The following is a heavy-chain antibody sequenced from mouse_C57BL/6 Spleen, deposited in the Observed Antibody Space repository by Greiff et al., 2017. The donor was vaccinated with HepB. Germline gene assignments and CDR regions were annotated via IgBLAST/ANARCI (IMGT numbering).Heavy chain of an antibody. CDR2: FHPYNDDT. CDR3: ARGYYDYPYYAMDY. V-gene: IGHV1-47*01. D-gene: IGHD2-4*01. CDR1: GYTFTTYP. Sequence: QVHVKQSGAELVKPGASVKMSCKASGYTFTTYPIEWMKQNHGKSLEWIGNFHPYNDDTKYNEKFKGKATLTVEKSSSTVYLELSRLTSDDSAVYYCARGYYDYPYYAMDYWGQGTSVTVSS. J-gene: IGHJ4*01.